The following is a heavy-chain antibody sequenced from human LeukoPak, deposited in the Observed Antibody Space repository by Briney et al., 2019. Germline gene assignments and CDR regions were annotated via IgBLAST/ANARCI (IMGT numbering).Heavy chain of an antibody. J-gene: IGHJ4*02. D-gene: IGHD3-22*01. CDR1: GGSISSSSYY. CDR3: ARQRYTYYYDSSGYPYYFDY. Sequence: SETLSLTCTVSGGSISSSSYYWGWIRQPPGKGLEWIGSIYYSGSTYYNPSLKSRVTISVDTSKNQFSLKLSSVTAAGTAVYYCARQRYTYYYDSSGYPYYFDYWGQGTLVTVSS. CDR2: IYYSGST. V-gene: IGHV4-39*01.